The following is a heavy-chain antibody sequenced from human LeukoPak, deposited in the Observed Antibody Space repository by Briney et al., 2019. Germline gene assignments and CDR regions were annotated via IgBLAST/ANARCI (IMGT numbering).Heavy chain of an antibody. V-gene: IGHV4-31*03. CDR2: IYYSGST. Sequence: PSQTLSLTCTVSGGSISSGGYYWSWIRQHPGKGLEWIGYIYYSGSTYYNPSLKSRVTISVDTSKNQFSLKLSSVTAADTAVYYCASRYCSSTSCYWFDPWGQGTLVNVSS. D-gene: IGHD2-2*01. CDR3: ASRYCSSTSCYWFDP. CDR1: GGSISSGGYY. J-gene: IGHJ5*02.